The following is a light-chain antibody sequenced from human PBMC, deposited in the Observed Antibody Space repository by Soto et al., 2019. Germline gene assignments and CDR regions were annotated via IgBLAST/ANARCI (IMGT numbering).Light chain of an antibody. CDR2: GAS. CDR3: QQYGSSLALT. V-gene: IGKV3-20*01. Sequence: EIVMTQSPATLSVSPGESANLSCRASQSVSSSYLAWYQQKPGQAPRLLIYGASSRATGIPDRFSGSGSGTGFTLTISRLEPEDFAVYYCQQYGSSLALTFGGGTKVDIK. J-gene: IGKJ4*01. CDR1: QSVSSSY.